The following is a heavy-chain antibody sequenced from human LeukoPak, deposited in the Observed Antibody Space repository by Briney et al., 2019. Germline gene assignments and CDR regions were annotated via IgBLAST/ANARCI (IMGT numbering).Heavy chain of an antibody. V-gene: IGHV4-61*01. CDR1: GGSISTSNYY. J-gene: IGHJ5*02. CDR3: ARGIGDSSSWRYNWFDP. D-gene: IGHD6-13*01. CDR2: IYYSGST. Sequence: PSETLSLTCTVSGGSISTSNYYWSWIRQPPGKGLEWIGYIYYSGSTNYNPSLKSRVTISVDTSKNQFSLKLSSVTAADTAVYYCARGIGDSSSWRYNWFDPWGQGTLVTVSS.